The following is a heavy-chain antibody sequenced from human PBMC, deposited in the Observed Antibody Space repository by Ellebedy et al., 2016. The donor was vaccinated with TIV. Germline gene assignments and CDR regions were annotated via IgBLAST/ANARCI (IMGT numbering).Heavy chain of an antibody. J-gene: IGHJ4*02. V-gene: IGHV3-64D*06. CDR1: GFTFSSYG. D-gene: IGHD5-18*01. Sequence: GESLKISCSDSGFTFSSYGMHWVRQAPGKGLEDVSGISNNGISTSYADSVKGRFTISRDNSRNTLYLQMSSLKPEDTAVYYCVTRVRTAMGFDYWGQGTLVTVST. CDR2: ISNNGIST. CDR3: VTRVRTAMGFDY.